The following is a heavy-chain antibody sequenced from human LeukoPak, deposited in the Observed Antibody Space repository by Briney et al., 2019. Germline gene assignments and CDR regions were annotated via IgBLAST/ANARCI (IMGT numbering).Heavy chain of an antibody. CDR2: IKSKTDGGTT. CDR3: TTVLTLYYGSGSYYMTLIGIDY. V-gene: IGHV3-15*01. J-gene: IGHJ4*02. CDR1: GFTFSNAW. D-gene: IGHD3-10*01. Sequence: GGSLRLSCAASGFTFSNAWMSWVRQAPGKGLEWVGRIKSKTDGGTTDYAAPVKGRFTISRDDSKNTLYLQMNSLKTEDTAVYYCTTVLTLYYGSGSYYMTLIGIDYWGQGTLVTVSS.